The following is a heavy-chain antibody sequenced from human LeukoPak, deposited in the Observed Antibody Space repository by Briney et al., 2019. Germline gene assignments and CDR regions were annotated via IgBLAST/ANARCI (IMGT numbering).Heavy chain of an antibody. CDR1: GGTFSSYA. V-gene: IGHV1-69*05. D-gene: IGHD5-18*01. Sequence: ASVKVSCKASGGTFSSYAISWVRQAPGQGLEWMGGIIPIFGTANYAQKFQGRVTITTDESTSTACMELSSLRSEDTAVYYCASGIRDYYYYYYMDVWGKGTTVTVSS. CDR2: IIPIFGTA. J-gene: IGHJ6*03. CDR3: ASGIRDYYYYYYMDV.